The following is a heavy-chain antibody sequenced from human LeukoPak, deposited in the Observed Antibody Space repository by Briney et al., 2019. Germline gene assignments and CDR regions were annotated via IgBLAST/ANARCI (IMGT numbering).Heavy chain of an antibody. J-gene: IGHJ4*02. CDR1: GFTFSNYA. CDR2: ISGSGGST. Sequence: GGSLRLSCAASGFTFSNYAMSWVRQAPGKGLEWVSAISGSGGSTYYADSVKGRFTISRDNSKNTVYLQMNSLRAEDTAVYYCAKDGGGWYTSGWYYFDYRGQGTLVTVSS. V-gene: IGHV3-23*01. D-gene: IGHD6-19*01. CDR3: AKDGGGWYTSGWYYFDY.